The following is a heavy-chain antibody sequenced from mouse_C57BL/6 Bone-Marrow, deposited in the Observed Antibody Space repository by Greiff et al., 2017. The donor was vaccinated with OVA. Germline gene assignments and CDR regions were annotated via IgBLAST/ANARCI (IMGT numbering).Heavy chain of an antibody. J-gene: IGHJ1*03. V-gene: IGHV1-76*01. CDR3: ARGGNPWYFDV. CDR2: IYPGSGNT. CDR1: GYTFTDYY. Sequence: VQRVESGAELVRPGASVKLSCKASGYTFTDYYINWVKQRPGQGLEWIARIYPGSGNTYYNEKFKGKATLTAEKSSSTAYMQLSSLTSEDSAVYFCARGGNPWYFDVWGTGTTVTVSS. D-gene: IGHD2-1*01.